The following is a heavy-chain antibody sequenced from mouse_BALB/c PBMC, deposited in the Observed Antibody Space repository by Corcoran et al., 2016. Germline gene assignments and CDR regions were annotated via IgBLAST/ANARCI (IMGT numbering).Heavy chain of an antibody. V-gene: IGHV3-6*02. J-gene: IGHJ4*01. CDR1: GYSITSGYY. CDR2: ISYDGSN. D-gene: IGHD2-4*01. CDR3: AREGYDYDKDYAMDY. Sequence: DVQLQESGPGLVKPSQSLSLTCSVTGYSITSGYYWNWIRQFPGNKLEWMGYISYDGSNNYNPSLKNRISITRDTSKNQFFLKLNSVTTEDTATYYCAREGYDYDKDYAMDYWGQGTSVTVSS.